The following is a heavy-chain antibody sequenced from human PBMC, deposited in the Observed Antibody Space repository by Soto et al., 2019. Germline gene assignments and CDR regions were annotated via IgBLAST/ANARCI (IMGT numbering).Heavy chain of an antibody. CDR1: GFTFSSYG. V-gene: IGHV3-23*01. CDR2: ISGGGGTT. J-gene: IGHJ4*02. D-gene: IGHD6-6*01. CDR3: AKDLEYNNDPKGRFEY. Sequence: EVQLLESGGGLVQPGGSLRLSCVASGFTFSSYGLTWVRQAPGKGLEWVAVISGGGGTTYYADSVKGRFTVSRDNSKNTLYLQMNSLRAEDTAVYYCAKDLEYNNDPKGRFEYWGQGTLVTVST.